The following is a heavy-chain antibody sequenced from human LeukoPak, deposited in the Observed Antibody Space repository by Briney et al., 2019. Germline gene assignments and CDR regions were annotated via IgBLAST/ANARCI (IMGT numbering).Heavy chain of an antibody. CDR2: ISSSSSYI. CDR3: ARGLHLSPRGYSGYDTPDAFDI. D-gene: IGHD5-12*01. Sequence: GGSLRLSCAASGFTFSNYAMNWVRQAPGKGLEWVSSISSSSSYIYYADSVKGRFTISRDNAKNSLYLQMNSLRAEDTAVYYCARGLHLSPRGYSGYDTPDAFDIWGQGTMVTVSS. CDR1: GFTFSNYA. V-gene: IGHV3-21*01. J-gene: IGHJ3*02.